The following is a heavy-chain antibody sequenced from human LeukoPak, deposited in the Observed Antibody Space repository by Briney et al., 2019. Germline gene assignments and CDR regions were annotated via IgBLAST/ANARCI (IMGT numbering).Heavy chain of an antibody. Sequence: GGSLRLSCAASGFTFGSYGMHWVRQAPGKGLEWVAVISYDGSNKYYADSVKGRFTISRDNSKNTLYLQMNSLRAEDTAVYYCAKEDCSGGSCYSRALGAFDIWGQGTMVTVSS. V-gene: IGHV3-30*18. CDR3: AKEDCSGGSCYSRALGAFDI. CDR1: GFTFGSYG. CDR2: ISYDGSNK. J-gene: IGHJ3*02. D-gene: IGHD2-15*01.